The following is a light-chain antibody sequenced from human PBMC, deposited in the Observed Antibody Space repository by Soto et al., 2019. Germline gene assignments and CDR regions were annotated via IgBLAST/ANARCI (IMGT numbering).Light chain of an antibody. CDR2: DAS. CDR3: QQYANLPPFT. Sequence: DIQMTQSPSSLSASVGDRVTITCQASQDISNYLNWYQQKPGKAPKLLIYDASNFETGVPSRFSGSGAGTDFTFTISNLQPEDIATYYCQQYANLPPFTFGQGTKL. J-gene: IGKJ2*01. CDR1: QDISNY. V-gene: IGKV1-33*01.